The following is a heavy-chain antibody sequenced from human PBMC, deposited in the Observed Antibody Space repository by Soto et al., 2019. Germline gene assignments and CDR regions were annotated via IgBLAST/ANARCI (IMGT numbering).Heavy chain of an antibody. Sequence: EVQLVESGGGLVQPGGSLRLSCAASGFTFSSYWMSWVRQAPGKGLEWVANIKQDGSEKYYVDSVKGRFTISRDNAKNSLYLQMNSLRAEDTAVYYCASLLSHSSIGVDPWGQGTLVTVSS. CDR3: ASLLSHSSIGVDP. CDR1: GFTFSSYW. V-gene: IGHV3-7*01. CDR2: IKQDGSEK. J-gene: IGHJ5*02. D-gene: IGHD6-13*01.